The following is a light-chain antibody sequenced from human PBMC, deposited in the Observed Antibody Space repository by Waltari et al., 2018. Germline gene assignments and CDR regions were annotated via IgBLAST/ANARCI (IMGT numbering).Light chain of an antibody. CDR3: QQYNDWYS. Sequence: EKVMTQSPATLSVCPGDAVTLSCRASQSVSSNVAWYQHRPGQAPRLLIYDASSRASGVPARFSGSWSGTEFTLTISGLQSEDGALYYCQQYNDWYSFGQGTKLEIK. J-gene: IGKJ2*03. V-gene: IGKV3-15*01. CDR2: DAS. CDR1: QSVSSN.